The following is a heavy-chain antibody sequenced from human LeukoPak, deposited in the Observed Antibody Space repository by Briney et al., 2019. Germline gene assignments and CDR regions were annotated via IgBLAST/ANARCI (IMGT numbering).Heavy chain of an antibody. V-gene: IGHV3-21*01. J-gene: IGHJ4*02. CDR1: GFTFSSYS. Sequence: GGSLRLSCAASGFTFSSYSMNWARQAPGKGLEWVSSISSSSSYIYYADSVKGRFTISRDNAKNSLYLQMNSLRAEDTAVYYCARARGVGAHDYWGQGTLVTVSS. CDR2: ISSSSSYI. CDR3: ARARGVGAHDY. D-gene: IGHD1-26*01.